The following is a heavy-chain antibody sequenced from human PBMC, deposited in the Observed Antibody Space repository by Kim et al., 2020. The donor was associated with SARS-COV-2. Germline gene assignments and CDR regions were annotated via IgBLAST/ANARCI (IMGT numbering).Heavy chain of an antibody. CDR3: ARDRMDV. V-gene: IGHV1-69*01. J-gene: IGHJ6*02. CDR2: IFGTA. Sequence: IFGTANYAQKFQGRVTITADESTSTAYMGLSSLRSEDMAVYYCARDRMDVWGQGTTVTVSS.